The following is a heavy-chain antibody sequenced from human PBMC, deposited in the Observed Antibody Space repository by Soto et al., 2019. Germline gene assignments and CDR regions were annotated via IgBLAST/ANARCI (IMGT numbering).Heavy chain of an antibody. V-gene: IGHV3-15*01. D-gene: IGHD2-15*01. Sequence: SGGSLRLSCAASGFTFNAAWMSWVRQAPGKGLEWVGRIKTDSEGGTSDYAAPVKGRFTISRDDSKNTLFLQMMSLKVEDSGVYYCTTDVGPGPGLFDYWGQGTLVTVSS. CDR1: GFTFNAAW. CDR3: TTDVGPGPGLFDY. J-gene: IGHJ4*02. CDR2: IKTDSEGGTS.